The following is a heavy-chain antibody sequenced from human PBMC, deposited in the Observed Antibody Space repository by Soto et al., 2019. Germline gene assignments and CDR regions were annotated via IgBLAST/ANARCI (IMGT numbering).Heavy chain of an antibody. J-gene: IGHJ4*02. CDR3: ARGGPLDLAFYLAT. D-gene: IGHD3-3*02. CDR1: GFTFSSYW. V-gene: IGHV3-74*01. CDR2: INGDGSSI. Sequence: EVQVVESGGGVIQPGGTLRLYCAVSGFTFSSYWMHWVRQVPGKGLEWVSRINGDGSSISYADSVKGRFTVSRDNANNTLYLQMNSLRADDTAVYYCARGGPLDLAFYLATWGQGTLVTVSS.